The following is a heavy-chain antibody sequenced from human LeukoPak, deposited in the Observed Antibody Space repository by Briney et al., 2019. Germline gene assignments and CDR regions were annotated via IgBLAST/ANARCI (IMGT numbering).Heavy chain of an antibody. V-gene: IGHV4-39*02. CDR1: GVSTSGGNYY. CDR2: ISSSGNT. Sequence: PSETLSLTCIVSGVSTSGGNYYWGWIRRPPGKGLEWIGGISSSGNTYHNPSLKSRITISIDTSKNHFSLKLSSVTAADTAVYYCARLGAGPTYYDFWSGYSSFYFDYWGQGTLVTVSS. J-gene: IGHJ4*02. CDR3: ARLGAGPTYYDFWSGYSSFYFDY. D-gene: IGHD3-3*01.